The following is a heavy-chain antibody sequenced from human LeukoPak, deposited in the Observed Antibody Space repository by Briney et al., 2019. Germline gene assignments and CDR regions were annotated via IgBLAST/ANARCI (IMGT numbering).Heavy chain of an antibody. Sequence: PSETLSLTCAVYGGSFSGYYWSWIRQPPGKGLEWIGEINHSGSTNYNPSLKSRVTISVDTSKNQFSLKLSSVTAADTAVYYCARIENPYYDFWSGYSPFDYWGQGTLVTVSS. V-gene: IGHV4-34*01. CDR1: GGSFSGYY. CDR3: ARIENPYYDFWSGYSPFDY. J-gene: IGHJ4*02. D-gene: IGHD3-3*01. CDR2: INHSGST.